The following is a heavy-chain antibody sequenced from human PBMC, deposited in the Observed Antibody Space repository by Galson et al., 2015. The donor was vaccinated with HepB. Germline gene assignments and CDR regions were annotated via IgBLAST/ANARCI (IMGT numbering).Heavy chain of an antibody. Sequence: QSGAEVKKPGESLKVSCKASGYTFTRNAIHWVRQAPGQRLEWMGWVYTDNGNPTYSQKFQGRLTITRDTSASTAYMELNSLTSEGTAVYFCTRGATGFDYWGQGSLFTVSS. CDR1: GYTFTRNA. CDR3: TRGATGFDY. V-gene: IGHV1-3*04. D-gene: IGHD1-26*01. CDR2: VYTDNGNP. J-gene: IGHJ4*02.